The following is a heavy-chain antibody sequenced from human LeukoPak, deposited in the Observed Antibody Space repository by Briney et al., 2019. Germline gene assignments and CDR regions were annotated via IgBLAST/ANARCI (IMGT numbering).Heavy chain of an antibody. D-gene: IGHD5-24*01. J-gene: IGHJ5*02. CDR1: GGTFSSYA. CDR2: FDPKSVKT. Sequence: ASVKVSCKASGGTFSSYAISWVRQAPGQGLEWMGGFDPKSVKTIYAQNFQGRLSMTEDTSTDTAYMELSSLRSEDTAIYFCAARNGYSLNWFDPWGQGTLVTVSS. V-gene: IGHV1-69*06. CDR3: AARNGYSLNWFDP.